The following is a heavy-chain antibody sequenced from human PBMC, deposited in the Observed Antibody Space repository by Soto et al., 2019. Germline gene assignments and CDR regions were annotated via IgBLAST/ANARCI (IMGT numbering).Heavy chain of an antibody. J-gene: IGHJ1*01. CDR1: GGTFSSYA. Sequence: QVQLVQSGAEVKKPGSSVKVSCKASGGTFSSYAISWVRQAPGQGLEWMGGIIPIFGTANYAQKFQGRVKITADESTSTAYMELSSLRSEDTAVYYCASKARRYYYDSSGYLLQHWGQGTLVTVSS. CDR3: ASKARRYYYDSSGYLLQH. CDR2: IIPIFGTA. V-gene: IGHV1-69*01. D-gene: IGHD3-22*01.